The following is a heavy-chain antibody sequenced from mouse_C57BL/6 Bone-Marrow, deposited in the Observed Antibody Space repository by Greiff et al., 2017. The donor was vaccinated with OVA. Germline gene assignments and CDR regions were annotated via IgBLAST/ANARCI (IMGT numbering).Heavy chain of an antibody. V-gene: IGHV5-6*01. Sequence: EVNLVESGGDLVKPGGSLKLSCAASGFTFSSYGMSWVRQTPDKRLEWVATISSGGSYTYYPDSVKGRFTISRDNAKNTLYLQMSSLKSENTAMYSGARHGDYGSFFDYWGQGTTLTVSS. D-gene: IGHD1-1*01. J-gene: IGHJ2*01. CDR1: GFTFSSYG. CDR3: ARHGDYGSFFDY. CDR2: ISSGGSYT.